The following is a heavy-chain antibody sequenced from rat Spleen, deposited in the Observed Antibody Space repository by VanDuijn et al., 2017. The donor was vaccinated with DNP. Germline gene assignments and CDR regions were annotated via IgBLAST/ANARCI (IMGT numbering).Heavy chain of an antibody. D-gene: IGHD4-1*01. Sequence: EVQLVESGGGLVQPGRSLKLSCAASGFTFSGYYMAWVRQAPTKGLEWVASITNSGRTTYYRDSVKGRFTISRDNAESTLYLQMDSLRSEDTATYYCTTGGAGAYWGQGTLVTVSS. J-gene: IGHJ3*01. CDR3: TTGGAGAY. CDR2: ITNSGRTT. V-gene: IGHV5-20*01. CDR1: GFTFSGYY.